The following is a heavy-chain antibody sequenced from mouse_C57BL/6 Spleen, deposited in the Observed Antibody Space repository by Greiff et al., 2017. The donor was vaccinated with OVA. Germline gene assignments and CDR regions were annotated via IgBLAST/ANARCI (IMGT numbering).Heavy chain of an antibody. CDR1: GFTFSDYG. V-gene: IGHV5-17*01. CDR2: ISSGSGTI. D-gene: IGHD1-1*01. CDR3: ARDCYGRCGY. J-gene: IGHJ2*01. Sequence: DVHLVESGGGLVKPGGSLKLSCAASGFTFSDYGMHWVRQAPEKGLEWVAYISSGSGTIYYADTVKGRSTISRDKAKNTLYLEMASLRSEDAAVYYCARDCYGRCGYWGQGTTLTVSA.